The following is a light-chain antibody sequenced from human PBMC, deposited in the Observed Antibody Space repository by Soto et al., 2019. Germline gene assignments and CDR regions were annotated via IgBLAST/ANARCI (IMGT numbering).Light chain of an antibody. J-gene: IGKJ2*01. CDR2: GAS. Sequence: DIQLTQSPSFLSASVGDRVTITCRASQGSSSYLAWYQQPPGKAPKLLIYGASTLQRGVSSRFSGSGSGTEFTLTISSLQHEDFAPYYCQHLNTYPRTFGQGTKLEFK. CDR3: QHLNTYPRT. V-gene: IGKV1-9*01. CDR1: QGSSSY.